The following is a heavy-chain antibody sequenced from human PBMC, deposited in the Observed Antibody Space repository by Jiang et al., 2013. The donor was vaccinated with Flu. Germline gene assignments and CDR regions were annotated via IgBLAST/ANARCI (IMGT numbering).Heavy chain of an antibody. Sequence: GSGLVKPSETLSLTCTVSGGSISNYYWSWIRQPPGKGLEWIGYIYYTGSTNYNPSLKSRVTISVDTSKNQFSPKLSSVTAADTAVYYCARDRSEFDYWGQGALVTVSS. CDR1: GGSISNYY. CDR2: IYYTGST. CDR3: ARDRSEFDY. V-gene: IGHV4-59*01. J-gene: IGHJ4*02.